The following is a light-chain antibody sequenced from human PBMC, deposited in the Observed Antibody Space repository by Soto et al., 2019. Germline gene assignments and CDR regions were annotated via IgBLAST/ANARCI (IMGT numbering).Light chain of an antibody. Sequence: EIVMTQSPATLSVSPGERATLSCRASQSVSNNLAWYQKKPGQAPRLLIYGASTRATGIPARFSGSGSGTEFTLPISSLQSEDFAFYYCQQYNNWWTLGQGTRVDIK. V-gene: IGKV3-15*01. J-gene: IGKJ1*01. CDR1: QSVSNN. CDR3: QQYNNWWT. CDR2: GAS.